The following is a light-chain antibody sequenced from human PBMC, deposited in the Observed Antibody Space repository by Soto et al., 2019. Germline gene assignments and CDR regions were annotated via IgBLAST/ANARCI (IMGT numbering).Light chain of an antibody. CDR1: SSNIGNTY. V-gene: IGLV1-51*01. CDR2: DND. Sequence: QSVLTQPPSVSAAPGQKVTISCSGSSSNIGNTYVSWYQQLPGTAPKLLICDNDQRPSGIPDRFSGSKSGTSATLAITGLQAGDDADYYCGAWDTNLNAEVFGGGTKLTVL. CDR3: GAWDTNLNAEV. J-gene: IGLJ2*01.